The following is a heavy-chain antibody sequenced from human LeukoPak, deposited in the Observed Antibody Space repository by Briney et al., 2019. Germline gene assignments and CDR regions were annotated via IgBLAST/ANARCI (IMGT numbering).Heavy chain of an antibody. CDR2: IFYSGST. D-gene: IGHD5-18*01. CDR3: ARLDRTMGTIES. V-gene: IGHV4-39*01. CDR1: DGSIYSSSYY. J-gene: IGHJ4*02. Sequence: SETLSLTYNVFDGSIYSSSYYWAWIRQPPGKGLEWIGSIFYSGSTYYNPSLKSRVTISVDTSKNQFSLKPTSVTVADTAVYYCARLDRTMGTIESWGQGTLVTVSS.